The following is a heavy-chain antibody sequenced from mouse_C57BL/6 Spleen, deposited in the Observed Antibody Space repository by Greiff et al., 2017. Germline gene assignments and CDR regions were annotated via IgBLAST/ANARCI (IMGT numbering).Heavy chain of an antibody. CDR3: ATLRQRFAY. CDR1: GFSLTSYG. J-gene: IGHJ3*01. CDR2: IWGVGST. V-gene: IGHV2-6*01. D-gene: IGHD1-2*01. Sequence: VKLMESGPGLVAPSQSLSITCTVSGFSLTSYGVDWVRQSPGKGLEWLGVIWGVGSTNYNSALKSRLSISKDNSKSQVFLKMNSLQTDDTAMYYGATLRQRFAYWGQGTLVTVSA.